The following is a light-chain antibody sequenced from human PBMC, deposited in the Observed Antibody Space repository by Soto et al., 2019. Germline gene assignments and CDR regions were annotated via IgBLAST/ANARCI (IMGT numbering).Light chain of an antibody. CDR1: QSVSNNY. CDR2: GAS. Sequence: EIVLTQSPATLSLSPGERATLSCRASQSVSNNYLAWYQQRPGQALRLLICGASNRATGIPDRFSGSGSGTDFTLTISRLGPEDFAVYYCQQYVTSPWTFGQGTKVDIK. CDR3: QQYVTSPWT. J-gene: IGKJ1*01. V-gene: IGKV3-20*01.